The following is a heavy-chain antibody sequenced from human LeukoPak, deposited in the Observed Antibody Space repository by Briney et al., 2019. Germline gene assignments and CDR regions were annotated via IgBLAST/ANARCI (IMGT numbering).Heavy chain of an antibody. Sequence: SETLSLTCTVSGGSISSYYWSWIRQPPGKGLEWIGYIYYSGSTNYNPSLKSRVTISVDTSKNQFSLKLSSVTAADTAVYYCARGRQYYGSGSSNWFDPWGQGTLVTVSS. CDR1: GGSISSYY. CDR3: ARGRQYYGSGSSNWFDP. D-gene: IGHD3-10*01. J-gene: IGHJ5*02. V-gene: IGHV4-59*01. CDR2: IYYSGST.